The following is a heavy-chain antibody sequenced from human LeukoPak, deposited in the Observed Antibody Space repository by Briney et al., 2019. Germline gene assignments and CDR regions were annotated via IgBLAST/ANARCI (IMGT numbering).Heavy chain of an antibody. J-gene: IGHJ4*02. CDR3: ARENGPVAK. D-gene: IGHD2-15*01. Sequence: SETLSLTCAVYGGSFSGYYWSWIRQPPGKGLEWIGEINHSGSTNYNPSLKSRVTISVDTSKNQFSLKLSSVTAADTAVYYCARENGPVAKWGQGTLVTVSS. CDR2: INHSGST. V-gene: IGHV4-34*01. CDR1: GGSFSGYY.